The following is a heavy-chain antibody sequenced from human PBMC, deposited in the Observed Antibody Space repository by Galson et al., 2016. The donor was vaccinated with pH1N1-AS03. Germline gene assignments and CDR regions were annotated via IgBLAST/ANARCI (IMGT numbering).Heavy chain of an antibody. CDR3: ARHRQSETYSEPFDI. J-gene: IGHJ3*02. Sequence: QSGAEVKKPGESLKISCTGSGYTFTTYWIAWVRQMPGKGLEWMGVIDPRDSDARYSSSFQGQVTISADKSITTAHLQWGSLKASDTGMYFCARHRQSETYSEPFDIWGQGTMVTVSS. CDR2: IDPRDSDA. CDR1: GYTFTTYW. V-gene: IGHV5-51*01. D-gene: IGHD2-21*01.